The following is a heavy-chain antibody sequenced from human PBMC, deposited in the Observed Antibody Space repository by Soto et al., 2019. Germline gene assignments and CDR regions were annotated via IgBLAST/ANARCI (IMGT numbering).Heavy chain of an antibody. CDR3: ARDRHYYGSGSYSGWFGP. V-gene: IGHV4-30-4*01. Sequence: SETLSLTCTVSGGSISSGDYYWSWIRQPPGKGLEWIGYIYYSGSTYYNPSLKSRVTISVDTSKNQFSLKLSSVTAADTAVYYCARDRHYYGSGSYSGWFGPWGQVSLVTVS. J-gene: IGHJ5*02. CDR2: IYYSGST. D-gene: IGHD3-10*01. CDR1: GGSISSGDYY.